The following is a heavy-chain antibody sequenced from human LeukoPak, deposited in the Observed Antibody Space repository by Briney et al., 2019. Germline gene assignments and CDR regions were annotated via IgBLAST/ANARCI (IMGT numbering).Heavy chain of an antibody. V-gene: IGHV3-23*01. CDR1: GGSISSGGYY. J-gene: IGHJ4*02. Sequence: PSETLSLTCTVSGGSISSGGYYWSWVRQAPGKGLEWVSTITCGGGVTTYYADSVKVRFTVSRDNSKNTLYLQMNSLRAEDTAVYYCAKRYSRSSGLYNFDYWGQGTLVTVSS. D-gene: IGHD1-26*01. CDR3: AKRYSRSSGLYNFDY. CDR2: ITCGGGVTT.